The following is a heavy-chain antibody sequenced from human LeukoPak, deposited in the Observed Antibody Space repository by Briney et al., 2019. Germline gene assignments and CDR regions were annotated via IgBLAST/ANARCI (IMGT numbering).Heavy chain of an antibody. V-gene: IGHV1-46*01. CDR1: GYTFTKSY. Sequence: GASVTVSCKASGYTFTKSYIHWVRQAPGQRLEGMGLINPGGDNTDYAQNFQGRLTMTSDTSARTVYMELSSLRSDDTAVYYCARIRDGYNDAYDIWGQGTLVTVTS. CDR2: INPGGDNT. D-gene: IGHD5-24*01. CDR3: ARIRDGYNDAYDI. J-gene: IGHJ3*02.